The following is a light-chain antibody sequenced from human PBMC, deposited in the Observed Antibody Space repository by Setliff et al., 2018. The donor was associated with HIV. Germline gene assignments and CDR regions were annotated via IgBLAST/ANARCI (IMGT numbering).Light chain of an antibody. CDR2: GTN. J-gene: IGLJ1*01. CDR1: SGAVSNSHK. Sequence: QTVVTQEPSLSVSPGGTVTLTCGLSSGAVSNSHKPSWYQQTPGQPPRTLIYGTNSRSSGVPDRFSGSIFGNTAALTITGAQADDESDYYCLLFMSTAYVFGTGTKVTVL. CDR3: LLFMSTAYV. V-gene: IGLV8-61*01.